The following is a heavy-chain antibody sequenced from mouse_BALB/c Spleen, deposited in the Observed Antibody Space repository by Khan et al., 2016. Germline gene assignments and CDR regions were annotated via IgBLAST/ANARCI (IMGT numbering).Heavy chain of an antibody. CDR1: GYSITSDYA. V-gene: IGHV3-2*02. CDR2: ISYSGST. Sequence: EVQLQESGPGLVKPSQSLSLTCTVTGYSITSDYAWNWIRQFPGNKLEWMGYISYSGSTSYNPSLKSRISITRDTSKNQFFLQLNSVTTEDTATYYGARVYYGSSYWYFDVWGAGTTVTVSS. CDR3: ARVYYGSSYWYFDV. J-gene: IGHJ1*01. D-gene: IGHD1-1*01.